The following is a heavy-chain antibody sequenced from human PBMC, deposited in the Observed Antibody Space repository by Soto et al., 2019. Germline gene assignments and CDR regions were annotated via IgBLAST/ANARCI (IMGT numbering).Heavy chain of an antibody. J-gene: IGHJ6*02. D-gene: IGHD5-18*01. CDR2: IWYDGSNK. Sequence: QVQLVESGGGVVQPGRSLRLSCAASGFTFSSYGMHWVRQAPGKGLEWVAVIWYDGSNKYYADSVKGRFTISRDNSKNPLYLQMNSLRAEDTAVYYCARAGGYSYGAYYYGMDVWGQGTTVTVSS. CDR1: GFTFSSYG. V-gene: IGHV3-33*01. CDR3: ARAGGYSYGAYYYGMDV.